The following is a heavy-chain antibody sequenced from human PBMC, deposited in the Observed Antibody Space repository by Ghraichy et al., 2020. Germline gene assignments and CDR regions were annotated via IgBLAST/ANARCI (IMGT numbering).Heavy chain of an antibody. CDR2: LYPSGGT. CDR3: ARIISAGTYVIDY. J-gene: IGHJ4*02. CDR1: GSSINSACF. D-gene: IGHD1-26*01. V-gene: IGHV4-38-2*02. Sequence: SETLSLTCSVSGSSINSACFWGWIRHPPGKGLEWIGSLYPSGGTYYSPSLESRVTISIDTSKSQFSLKLSSVTAADTAVYYCARIISAGTYVIDYWGQGTLVTVSS.